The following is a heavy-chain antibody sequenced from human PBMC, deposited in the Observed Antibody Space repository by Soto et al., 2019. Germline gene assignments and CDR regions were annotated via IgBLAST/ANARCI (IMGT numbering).Heavy chain of an antibody. J-gene: IGHJ6*03. CDR2: INHSGST. V-gene: IGHV4-34*01. Sequence: PSETLSLTCAVYGGSFSGYYWSWIRQPPGKGLEWIGEINHSGSTNYNPSLKSRVTISVDTSKNQFSLKLSSVTAADTAVYYCARGRGYCSSTCCYRRSAYYYYYMDVWGKGTTVTVSS. CDR3: ARGRGYCSSTCCYRRSAYYYYYMDV. D-gene: IGHD2-2*01. CDR1: GGSFSGYY.